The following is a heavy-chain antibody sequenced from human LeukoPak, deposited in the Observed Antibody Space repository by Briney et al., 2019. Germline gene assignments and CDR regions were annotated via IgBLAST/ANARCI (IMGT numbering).Heavy chain of an antibody. CDR3: ASDRRPYSSGWYWFDY. CDR2: ISYDGSNK. J-gene: IGHJ4*02. Sequence: GGSLRLSCAASGFTFSSYAMHWVRQAPGKGPEWVAVISYDGSNKYYADSGNGRFTISRDNSKNALYMQMNRLRAEDTAVYYCASDRRPYSSGWYWFDYWGQGTLVTVSS. V-gene: IGHV3-30-3*01. CDR1: GFTFSSYA. D-gene: IGHD6-19*01.